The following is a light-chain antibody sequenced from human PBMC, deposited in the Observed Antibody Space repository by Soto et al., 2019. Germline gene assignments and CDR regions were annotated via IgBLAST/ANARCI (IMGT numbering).Light chain of an antibody. CDR1: QSVSSTY. CDR2: GAS. CDR3: QQNGGSPPIT. V-gene: IGKV3-20*01. J-gene: IGKJ5*01. Sequence: EIVLTQSPATLSLSPGERATLSCRASQSVSSTYLAWYQQKPGQAPRLLIYGASSRAADIPDMFSGSGSGTDFTLTSSRLQPESSAIYYWQQNGGSPPITSGQGTRLEIK.